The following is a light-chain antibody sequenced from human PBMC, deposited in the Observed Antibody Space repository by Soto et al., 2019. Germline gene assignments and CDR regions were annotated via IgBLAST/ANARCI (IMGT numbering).Light chain of an antibody. CDR3: QQYNNLPLG. J-gene: IGKJ1*01. CDR2: GAS. Sequence: EIVMTQSPATLSVSPGERATLSCRASQSVGSNLAWYQQKPGQAPRLLIYGASTRDTGIPARFSGSGSGTEFTLTISSLQSEDFAVYYCQQYNNLPLGFGQGTKVDIK. V-gene: IGKV3-15*01. CDR1: QSVGSN.